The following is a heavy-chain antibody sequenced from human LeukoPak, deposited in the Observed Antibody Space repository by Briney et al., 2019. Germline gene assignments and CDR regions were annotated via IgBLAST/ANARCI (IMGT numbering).Heavy chain of an antibody. J-gene: IGHJ1*01. CDR3: ARIYCSSGSCFEYFQH. CDR2: IRGSGSSS. Sequence: PGGSLRLSCAASGFTFSSYAMSWVRQAPGKGLEWVSTIRGSGSSSYYADSVKGRFTFSRDNSKNTLFLQMNSLRAEDTAVYYCARIYCSSGSCFEYFQHWGQGTLVTVSS. D-gene: IGHD2-15*01. CDR1: GFTFSSYA. V-gene: IGHV3-23*01.